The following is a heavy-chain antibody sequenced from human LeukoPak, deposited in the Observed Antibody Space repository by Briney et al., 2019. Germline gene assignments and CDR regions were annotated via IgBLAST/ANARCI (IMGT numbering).Heavy chain of an antibody. CDR2: INHSGST. Sequence: SETLSLTCAVYGGSFSGYYWSWIRQPPGKGLEWIGEINHSGSTNYNPSLKSRVTISVDTSKNQFSLKLSSVTAADTAVYYCARGIGVGSSSSVEGDNYYYYYGMEVWGQGTTVTVSS. J-gene: IGHJ6*02. CDR3: ARGIGVGSSSSVEGDNYYYYYGMEV. V-gene: IGHV4-34*01. D-gene: IGHD6-6*01. CDR1: GGSFSGYY.